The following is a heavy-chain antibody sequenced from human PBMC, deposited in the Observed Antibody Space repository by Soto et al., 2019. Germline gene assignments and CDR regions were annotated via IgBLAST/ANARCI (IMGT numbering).Heavy chain of an antibody. CDR2: VHISGHS. Sequence: SETLSLTCTLSGGSVRAPDWWSWVRQSPDKGLEWIAEVHISGHSNYNPSLRSRVSVSIDSSKNQFYLNLNSVTAADTAIYYCARVRQGCSANNCYFDPWGQGTQVTVSS. CDR3: ARVRQGCSANNCYFDP. J-gene: IGHJ5*01. CDR1: GGSVRAPDW. D-gene: IGHD1-1*01. V-gene: IGHV4-4*02.